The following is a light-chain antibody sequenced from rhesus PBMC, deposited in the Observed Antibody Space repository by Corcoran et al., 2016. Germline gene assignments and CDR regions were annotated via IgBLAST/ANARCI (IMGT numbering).Light chain of an antibody. Sequence: DIQMTQSPSSLSASVGDKVTITCRASQGISSWLAWYQQKPGKAPKPLIYAASSLQSGVPSRFSGSGSGTDYTLTSSSLQPEDFATYYCQQGYNTPLTFGGGTKVEIK. CDR3: QQGYNTPLT. CDR1: QGISSW. CDR2: AAS. J-gene: IGKJ4*01. V-gene: IGKV1-18*01.